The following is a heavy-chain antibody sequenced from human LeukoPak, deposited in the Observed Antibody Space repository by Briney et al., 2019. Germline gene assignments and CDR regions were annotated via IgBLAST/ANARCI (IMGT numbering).Heavy chain of an antibody. CDR1: GGTFSSYA. J-gene: IGHJ4*02. CDR2: IIPIFGTA. CDR3: AREGLRFLEWLSTPTDY. Sequence: SVKVSCKASGGTFSSYAISWVRQAPGQGLEWMGRIIPIFGTANYAQKLQGRVTMTTDTSTSTAYMELRSLRSDDTAVYYCAREGLRFLEWLSTPTDYWGQGTLVTVSS. V-gene: IGHV1-69*05. D-gene: IGHD3-3*01.